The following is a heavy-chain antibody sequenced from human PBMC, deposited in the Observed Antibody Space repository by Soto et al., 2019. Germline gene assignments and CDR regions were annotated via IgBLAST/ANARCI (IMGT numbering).Heavy chain of an antibody. Sequence: EVQLLESGGGLVQPGGSVRLSCAASGFTFRNYAMTWVRQAPGKGLEWVSSIHGEGAGTYYADSVKGRFTVSRDESKETLYLQMSRLRVDDTAVYYCAKDGVARNGDWDWFDPWGQGALVTVAS. CDR2: IHGEGAGT. J-gene: IGHJ5*02. D-gene: IGHD6-19*01. CDR1: GFTFRNYA. CDR3: AKDGVARNGDWDWFDP. V-gene: IGHV3-23*01.